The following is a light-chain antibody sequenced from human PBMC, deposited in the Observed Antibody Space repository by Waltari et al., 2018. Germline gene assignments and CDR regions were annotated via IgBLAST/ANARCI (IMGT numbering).Light chain of an antibody. Sequence: IVLTQSPGTLSLSPGETATLSCRASHRVSSSQLAWYQQKPGQAPRLLVYGASTRASGIPDRFSGSGSGTDFTLTISRLEPEDFAVYYCQQDGSSPGYIFGQGTKLEIK. CDR2: GAS. CDR1: HRVSSSQ. J-gene: IGKJ2*01. CDR3: QQDGSSPGYI. V-gene: IGKV3-20*01.